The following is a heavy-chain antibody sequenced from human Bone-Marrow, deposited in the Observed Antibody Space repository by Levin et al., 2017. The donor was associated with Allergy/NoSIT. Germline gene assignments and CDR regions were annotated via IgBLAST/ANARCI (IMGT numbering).Heavy chain of an antibody. Sequence: GESLKISCKASGYTFRDYYMHWVRQAPGQGLEWMGWIDPKSNGPRYAQKFQGRVTMTRDTSISTAYMELSSLNSDDTAVYYCGRGGPNHGFDYWGQGTLVTVSS. CDR1: GYTFRDYY. D-gene: IGHD1-14*01. V-gene: IGHV1-2*02. J-gene: IGHJ4*02. CDR2: IDPKSNGP. CDR3: GRGGPNHGFDY.